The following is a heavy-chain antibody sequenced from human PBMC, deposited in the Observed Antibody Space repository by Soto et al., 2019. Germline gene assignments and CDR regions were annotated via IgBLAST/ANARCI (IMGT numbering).Heavy chain of an antibody. J-gene: IGHJ4*02. V-gene: IGHV5-10-1*01. CDR2: IDPSDSYT. CDR1: GYSFTNYW. CDR3: AKLEQKLTAPRY. Sequence: PGESLKISCKASGYSFTNYWIIWVRQMPGKGLEWMGRIDPSDSYTNYSPSFQGHITISADKSISTAYLQWTSLKASDTAMYYCAKLEQKLTAPRYWGQGTLVTVSS. D-gene: IGHD6-13*01.